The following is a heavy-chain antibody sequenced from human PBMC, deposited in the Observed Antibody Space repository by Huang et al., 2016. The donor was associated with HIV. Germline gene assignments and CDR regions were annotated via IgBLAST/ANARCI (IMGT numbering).Heavy chain of an antibody. V-gene: IGHV5-51*01. CDR1: GYMFTKYW. Sequence: EVQLVQSGAEVKKPGESLKISCKGSGYMFTKYWTGWVRQVPGKGLEGMGIIYPGDSDTRYSPSFQGQVTISADKSITTAYLQWSSLKASDTAIYYCARHDGARPGWVDNWGQGTLVTVSS. D-gene: IGHD4-17*01. CDR3: ARHDGARPGWVDN. J-gene: IGHJ5*02. CDR2: IYPGDSDT.